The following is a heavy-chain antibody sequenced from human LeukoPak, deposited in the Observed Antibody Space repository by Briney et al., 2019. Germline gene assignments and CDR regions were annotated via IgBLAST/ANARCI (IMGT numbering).Heavy chain of an antibody. CDR2: IVGSSST. V-gene: IGHV3-21*01. Sequence: PGGSLRLSCAASGFTFSNFAMTWVRQAPGKGLEWVSSIVGSSSTYYADSLKGRFTISRDNAKSSLYLQMNSLRAEETAVYYCTRVRSSGYRQYFDYWGQGTLVTVSS. D-gene: IGHD3-22*01. J-gene: IGHJ4*02. CDR1: GFTFSNFA. CDR3: TRVRSSGYRQYFDY.